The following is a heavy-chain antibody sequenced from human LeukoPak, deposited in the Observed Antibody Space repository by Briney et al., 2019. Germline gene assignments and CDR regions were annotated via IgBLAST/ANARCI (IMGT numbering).Heavy chain of an antibody. J-gene: IGHJ4*02. CDR2: GDYSGGT. V-gene: IGHV4-39*07. CDR1: GDSFTSVTDY. Sequence: SETLSLTCTVSGDSFTSVTDYWAWIRQPPGKGRVWIASGDYSGGTYYNPSLESRVAVSADMSKNQISLKLTSVTGADTAVYYCAGERGEEYSSGWYKTNYFYNWGQGIRVTVSS. CDR3: AGERGEEYSSGWYKTNYFYN. D-gene: IGHD6-19*01.